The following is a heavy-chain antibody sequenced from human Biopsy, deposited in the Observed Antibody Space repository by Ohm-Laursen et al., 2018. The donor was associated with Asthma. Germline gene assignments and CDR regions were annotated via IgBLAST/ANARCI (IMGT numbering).Heavy chain of an antibody. CDR1: GFSFSDYY. D-gene: IGHD2-21*01. CDR2: ISSSGSTK. Sequence: SLRLSCAASGFSFSDYYMTWMRQAPGKGLEWVSSISSSGSTKYPAESVQGRFTISRDNTQKSLFLQMNSLTAEDTAVYHCAKDERSYYGSDSKYMQPVPLGDWGQGTLVIVSA. J-gene: IGHJ4*02. CDR3: AKDERSYYGSDSKYMQPVPLGD. V-gene: IGHV3-11*01.